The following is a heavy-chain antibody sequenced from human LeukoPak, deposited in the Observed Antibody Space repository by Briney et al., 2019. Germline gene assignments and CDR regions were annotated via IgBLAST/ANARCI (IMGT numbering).Heavy chain of an antibody. CDR1: GDTFSSYA. J-gene: IGHJ3*02. D-gene: IGHD1-1*01. CDR2: IIPIFGTA. CDR3: ARRWNRQPFDI. V-gene: IGHV1-69*13. Sequence: ASVKVSCKASGDTFSSYAISWVRQAPGQGLEWMGGIIPIFGTANYAQKFQGRVTITADESTSTAYMELSSLRSEDTAVYYCARRWNRQPFDIWGQGTMVTVSS.